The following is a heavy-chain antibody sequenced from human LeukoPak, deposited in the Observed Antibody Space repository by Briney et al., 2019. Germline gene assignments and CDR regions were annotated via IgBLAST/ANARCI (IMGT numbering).Heavy chain of an antibody. CDR3: ARIRAYYYGSGSYYYFDY. J-gene: IGHJ4*02. CDR1: GFTFSSYS. CDR2: ISSSSSTI. D-gene: IGHD3-10*01. Sequence: GGSLRLSCAASGFTFSSYSMNWVRQAPGKGLEWVSYISSSSSTIYYADSVKGRFTISRDNAKNSLYLQMNSLRAEDTAVYYCARIRAYYYGSGSYYYFDYWGQGTLVTVSS. V-gene: IGHV3-48*01.